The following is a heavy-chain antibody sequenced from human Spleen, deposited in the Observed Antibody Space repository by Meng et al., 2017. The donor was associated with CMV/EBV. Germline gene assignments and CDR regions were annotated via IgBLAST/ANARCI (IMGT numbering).Heavy chain of an antibody. CDR2: ISWNSGSI. CDR3: ARVKRGRFDP. Sequence: SLKISCAASGFTFDDYAMHWVRQAPGKGLEWVSGISWNSGSIGYADSVKGRFTISRDNAKNSLYLQMNSLRAEDTAVYYCARVKRGRFDPWGQGTLVTVSS. D-gene: IGHD6-13*01. V-gene: IGHV3-9*01. J-gene: IGHJ5*02. CDR1: GFTFDDYA.